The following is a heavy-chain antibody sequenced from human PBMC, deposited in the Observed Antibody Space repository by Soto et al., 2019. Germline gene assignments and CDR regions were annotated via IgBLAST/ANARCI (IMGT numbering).Heavy chain of an antibody. D-gene: IGHD3-10*01. V-gene: IGHV4-59*01. J-gene: IGHJ6*03. CDR3: ARDGYGSAKGYYYYYMDV. CDR2: IYYSGST. Sequence: SETLSLTCTVSGGSISSYYWSWIRQPPGKGLEWIGYIYYSGSTNYNPSLKSRVTISVDTSKNQFSLKLSSVTAADTAVYYCARDGYGSAKGYYYYYMDVWGKGTTVTVSS. CDR1: GGSISSYY.